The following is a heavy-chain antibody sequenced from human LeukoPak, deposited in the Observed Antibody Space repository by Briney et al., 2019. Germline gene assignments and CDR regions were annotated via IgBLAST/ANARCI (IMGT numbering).Heavy chain of an antibody. Sequence: PSETLSLTCTVSGGSISSNYMSWVRQAPGKGLEWVSVIYSGGSTYYADSVKGRFTISRDNSKNTLYLQMNSLRAEDTAVYYCARDQILPSSGYYLHWGQGTLVTVSS. CDR3: ARDQILPSSGYYLH. J-gene: IGHJ4*02. CDR2: IYSGGST. V-gene: IGHV3-53*01. D-gene: IGHD3-22*01. CDR1: GGSISSNY.